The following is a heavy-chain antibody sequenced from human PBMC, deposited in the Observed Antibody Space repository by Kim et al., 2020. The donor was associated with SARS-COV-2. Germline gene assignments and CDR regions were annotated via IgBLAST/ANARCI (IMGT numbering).Heavy chain of an antibody. Sequence: SETLSLTCAVYGGSFSGYYWSWIRQPPGKGLEWIGEINHSGSTNYNPSLKSRVTISVDTSKNQFSLKLSSVTAADTAVYYCAIHVDTAMGGNWFDPWGQGTLVTVSS. V-gene: IGHV4-34*01. CDR3: AIHVDTAMGGNWFDP. D-gene: IGHD5-18*01. CDR2: INHSGST. J-gene: IGHJ5*02. CDR1: GGSFSGYY.